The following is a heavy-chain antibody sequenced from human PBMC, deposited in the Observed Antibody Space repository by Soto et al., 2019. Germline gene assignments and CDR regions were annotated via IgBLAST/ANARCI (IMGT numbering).Heavy chain of an antibody. J-gene: IGHJ6*03. CDR1: GYTFSDHD. CDR3: ARALAGYDSGRTYFYYMDV. CDR2: MNPNSGNL. V-gene: IGHV1-8*01. Sequence: ASVKVSCKASGYTFSDHDIDWVRQSPGQGPEWMGWMNPNSGNLGYAQEFQGRVTMTMDTSISTAYMDLSSLRYDDTAVYYCARALAGYDSGRTYFYYMDVWGKGTTVTV. D-gene: IGHD3-10*01.